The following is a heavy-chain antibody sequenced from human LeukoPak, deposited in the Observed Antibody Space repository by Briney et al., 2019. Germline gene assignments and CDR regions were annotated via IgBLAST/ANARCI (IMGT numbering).Heavy chain of an antibody. V-gene: IGHV3-23*01. Sequence: GGSLRLSCAASGFTFSSYAMSWVRQAPGKGLEWVSAISGGGGSTYYADSVKGRFTISRDNSKNTLYPQMNSLRAEDTAVYYCAKWAGESYVFSGIDYWGQGTLVTVSS. CDR2: ISGGGGST. J-gene: IGHJ4*02. D-gene: IGHD1-26*01. CDR1: GFTFSSYA. CDR3: AKWAGESYVFSGIDY.